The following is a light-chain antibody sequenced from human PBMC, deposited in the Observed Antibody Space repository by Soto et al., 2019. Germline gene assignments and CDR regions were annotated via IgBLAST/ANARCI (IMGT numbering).Light chain of an antibody. CDR3: SSYTSSSTLYV. V-gene: IGLV2-14*03. J-gene: IGLJ1*01. Sequence: QSVLTQPAPGSGSLGHSITISCTGTSRDVGANNYVSWNLQHPGNAPIFMIYDVSNRPSGVSNRFSGSKSGNTASLTISGLQAEDEADYYCSSYTSSSTLYVFGTGTKVTVL. CDR2: DVS. CDR1: SRDVGANNY.